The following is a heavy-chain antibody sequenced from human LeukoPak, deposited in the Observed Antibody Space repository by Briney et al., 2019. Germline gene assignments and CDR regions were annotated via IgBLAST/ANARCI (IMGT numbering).Heavy chain of an antibody. CDR3: ARGGDYYERILDY. CDR2: IYYSGST. Sequence: SETLSLTCTVSGGSISSGGYYWSWIRQHPGKGLEWIGYIYYSGSTYYNPSLKSRVTISVDRSKNQFSLKLSSVTAADTAVYYCARGGDYYERILDYWGQGTLVTVSS. V-gene: IGHV4-31*03. CDR1: GGSISSGGYY. D-gene: IGHD3-22*01. J-gene: IGHJ4*02.